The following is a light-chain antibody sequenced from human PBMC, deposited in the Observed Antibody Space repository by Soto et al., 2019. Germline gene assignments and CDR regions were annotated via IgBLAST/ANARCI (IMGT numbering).Light chain of an antibody. CDR1: QSVLYSSNNKNY. V-gene: IGKV4-1*01. Sequence: DIVMTQSPDSLAVSLGERATINCKSSQSVLYSSNNKNYLAWYQQKPGQPPKLLIYWASTRESGVPDRFSGSGSGTDFTLTISGLQAEDVAVYYCQQYHSTPSWTFGQGTKVEIK. CDR2: WAS. J-gene: IGKJ1*01. CDR3: QQYHSTPSWT.